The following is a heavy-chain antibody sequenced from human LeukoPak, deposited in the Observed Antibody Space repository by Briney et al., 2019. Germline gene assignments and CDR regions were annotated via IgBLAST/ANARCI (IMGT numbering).Heavy chain of an antibody. CDR3: ARDARSNYDFWSGYFSF. CDR1: GFTFSSYG. V-gene: IGHV3-30*03. D-gene: IGHD3-3*01. J-gene: IGHJ4*02. CDR2: ISYDGSNK. Sequence: GGSLRLSCAASGFTFSSYGMHWVRQAPGKGLEWVAVISYDGSNKYYADSVKGRFTISRDNAKNSLYLQMNSLRAEDTAVYYCARDARSNYDFWSGYFSFWGQGTLVTVSS.